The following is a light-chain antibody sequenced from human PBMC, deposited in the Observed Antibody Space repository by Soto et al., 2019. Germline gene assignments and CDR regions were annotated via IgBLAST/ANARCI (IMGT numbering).Light chain of an antibody. CDR2: DVS. J-gene: IGLJ1*01. V-gene: IGLV2-11*01. Sequence: QSALTQPRSVSGSPGQSVTISCTGTSSDVGGYNYVSWYQQHPGKAPRLMIYDVSERPSGVPDRFSGSKSGNTASLTISGLQAEDEADYYCCSYAGSNTLYVFGSGTKLTVL. CDR3: CSYAGSNTLYV. CDR1: SSDVGGYNY.